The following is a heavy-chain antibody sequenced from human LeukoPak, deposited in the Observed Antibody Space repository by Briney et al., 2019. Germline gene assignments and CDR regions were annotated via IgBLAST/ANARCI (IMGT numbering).Heavy chain of an antibody. J-gene: IGHJ4*02. CDR1: GDSISRSY. CDR2: IHYTGGT. Sequence: SETLSLTCSVSGDSISRSYWSWIRQPPGKGMEWIGYIHYTGGTNYNPSLKSRVTISLDTSKNQFSLNLSSVTAADTAVYHCAMSYGSASPTLLWGQGTLVTVSS. CDR3: AMSYGSASPTLL. V-gene: IGHV4-59*01. D-gene: IGHD3-10*01.